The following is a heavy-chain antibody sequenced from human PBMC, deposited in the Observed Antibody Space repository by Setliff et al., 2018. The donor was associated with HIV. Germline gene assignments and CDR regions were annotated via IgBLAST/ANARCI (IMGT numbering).Heavy chain of an antibody. D-gene: IGHD3-10*01. CDR1: GGSISGSSYF. V-gene: IGHV4-39*01. J-gene: IGHJ5*02. Sequence: PSETLSLTCTVSGGSISGSSYFLAWIRQPPGRGLEWIGSISYSGSTSYNPSLESRVTMSVDTSKNQFSLRLSSVTAADTAVYYCARSPGLYGSGSYNWFDPWGQGTLVTVSS. CDR3: ARSPGLYGSGSYNWFDP. CDR2: ISYSGST.